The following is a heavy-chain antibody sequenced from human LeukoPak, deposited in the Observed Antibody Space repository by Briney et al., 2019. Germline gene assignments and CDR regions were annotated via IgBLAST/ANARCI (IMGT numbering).Heavy chain of an antibody. J-gene: IGHJ6*02. CDR2: VNRDGSET. CDR1: GFTLSNHW. V-gene: IGHV3-7*03. Sequence: PGGSLRLPCAASGFTLSNHWMTWVRQVPGRGPEWVANVNRDGSETYYLDSVKGRFTISKDNAKNSLYLQMNSLRAEDTALYHCARNNGMDVWGQGTTVTVSS. CDR3: ARNNGMDV.